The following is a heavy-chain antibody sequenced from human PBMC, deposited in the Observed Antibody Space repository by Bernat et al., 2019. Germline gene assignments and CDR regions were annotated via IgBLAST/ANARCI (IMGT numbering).Heavy chain of an antibody. V-gene: IGHV1-2*04. CDR2: INPNSGGT. Sequence: QVQLVQSGAEVKKPGASVKVSCKASGYTFTGYYMHWVRQAPGQGLEWMGWINPNSGGTNYAQKFQGWVTMTRDTSISTAYMELSRLRSDDTAEYYCARDPYEDSGSYRRAHFDYWGQGTLVTVSS. CDR3: ARDPYEDSGSYRRAHFDY. CDR1: GYTFTGYY. J-gene: IGHJ4*02. D-gene: IGHD3-10*01.